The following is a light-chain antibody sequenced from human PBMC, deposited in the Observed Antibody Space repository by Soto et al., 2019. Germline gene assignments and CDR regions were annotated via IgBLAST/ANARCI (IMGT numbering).Light chain of an antibody. CDR3: QRHNSALFT. Sequence: DIQMTQSPSSVSASVGDRVTITCRASQAIDYYLAWYQQKPGKAPKVLIYDASTLQSGVPSRFSGSGSGTDFTLTISSLQPEDVATYFCQRHNSALFTFGGGTTVDIK. CDR2: DAS. J-gene: IGKJ4*01. CDR1: QAIDYY. V-gene: IGKV1-27*01.